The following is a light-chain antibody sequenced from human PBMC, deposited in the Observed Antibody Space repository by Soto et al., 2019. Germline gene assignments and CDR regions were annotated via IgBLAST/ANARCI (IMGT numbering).Light chain of an antibody. V-gene: IGLV2-14*01. CDR3: ASYTTSSTYV. J-gene: IGLJ1*01. Sequence: SVLTQPSSVSGSPGQSIPIPCPGNSSDVGGYSYVSWYQQQPGKAPKLVISDVSNRPSGVSDRFSGSKSGNTASLTISGLQTEDEADYYCASYTTSSTYVFGTGTKATVL. CDR1: SSDVGGYSY. CDR2: DVS.